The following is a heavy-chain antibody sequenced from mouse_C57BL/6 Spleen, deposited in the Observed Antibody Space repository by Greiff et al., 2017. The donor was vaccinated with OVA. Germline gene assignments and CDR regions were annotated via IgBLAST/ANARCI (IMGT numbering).Heavy chain of an antibody. CDR1: GFTFSSYG. V-gene: IGHV5-6*01. Sequence: EVQVVESGGDLVKPGGSLKLSCAASGFTFSSYGMSWVRQTPDKRLEWVATISSGGSYTYYPDSVKGRFTISRDNAKNTLYLQMSSLKSEDTAMYYCAREGITTVRAYFDYWGQGTTLTVSS. CDR3: AREGITTVRAYFDY. D-gene: IGHD1-1*01. J-gene: IGHJ2*01. CDR2: ISSGGSYT.